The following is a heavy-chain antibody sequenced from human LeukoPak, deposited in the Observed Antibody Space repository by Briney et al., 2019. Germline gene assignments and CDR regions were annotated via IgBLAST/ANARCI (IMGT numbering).Heavy chain of an antibody. CDR1: GFTFSSYS. Sequence: GGSLRLSCAASGFTFSSYSMNWVRQAPGKGLEWVSSISSSSSYIYYADSVKGRFTISRDNAKNSLYLQMNSLRDEDTAVYYCASSGSYRFDYWGQGTLVTVSS. V-gene: IGHV3-21*01. D-gene: IGHD1-26*01. J-gene: IGHJ4*02. CDR2: ISSSSSYI. CDR3: ASSGSYRFDY.